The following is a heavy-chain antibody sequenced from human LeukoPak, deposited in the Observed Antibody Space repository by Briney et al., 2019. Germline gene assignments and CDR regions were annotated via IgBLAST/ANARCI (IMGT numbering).Heavy chain of an antibody. V-gene: IGHV4-39*01. CDR1: GGSITTGTYY. Sequence: SETLSLTCTVSGGSITTGTYYWAWIRQPPGKGLEWIGSIYYSGNTFYNPSLKSRVAISVDMSNNQFSLRLSSVTAADTAVYYCASPSKWELSDRDYWGQGTLVTVSS. CDR2: IYYSGNT. J-gene: IGHJ4*02. CDR3: ASPSKWELSDRDY. D-gene: IGHD1-26*01.